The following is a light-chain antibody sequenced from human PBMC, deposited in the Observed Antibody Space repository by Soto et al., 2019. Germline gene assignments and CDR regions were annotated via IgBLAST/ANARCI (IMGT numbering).Light chain of an antibody. Sequence: QSVLTQPPSVSAAPGQKVTISCSGSSSNIGNNYVSWYQQLPGTAPKLVIYRNNQRPSGVPDRFSGSKSGTSASLAIRGLRSEDEADYYCAAWDDSLSGLYVFGTGTKVTVL. CDR1: SSNIGNNY. J-gene: IGLJ1*01. V-gene: IGLV1-47*01. CDR2: RNN. CDR3: AAWDDSLSGLYV.